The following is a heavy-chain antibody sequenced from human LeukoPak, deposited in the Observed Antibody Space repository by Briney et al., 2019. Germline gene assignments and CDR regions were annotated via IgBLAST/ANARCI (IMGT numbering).Heavy chain of an antibody. CDR3: ATPLDYYDSSGYHQGGD. D-gene: IGHD3-22*01. V-gene: IGHV3-7*03. CDR1: GFTFSSYA. Sequence: GGSLRLSCAASGFTFSSYAMHWVRQAPGKGLEWVANIKQVGSKKNYVDSVKGRFTISRDNAKNSLYLQMNSLRAEDTAVYYCATPLDYYDSSGYHQGGDWGQGTLVTVSS. J-gene: IGHJ4*02. CDR2: IKQVGSKK.